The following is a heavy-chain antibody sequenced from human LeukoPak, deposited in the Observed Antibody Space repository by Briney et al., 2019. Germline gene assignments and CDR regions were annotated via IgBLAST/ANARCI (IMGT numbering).Heavy chain of an antibody. D-gene: IGHD3-3*01. Sequence: GRSLRLSCAASGFTFDDYAMHWVRQAPGKGLEWVSGISWNSGSVAYADSVRGRFTISRDNAKNSIYLQMNTLSAEDTAVYFCVTEFWYRFDYWGQGLLVTVSS. CDR3: VTEFWYRFDY. J-gene: IGHJ4*02. CDR2: ISWNSGSV. CDR1: GFTFDDYA. V-gene: IGHV3-9*01.